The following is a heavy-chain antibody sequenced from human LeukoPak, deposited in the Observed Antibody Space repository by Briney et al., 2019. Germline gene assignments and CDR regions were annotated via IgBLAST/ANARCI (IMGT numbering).Heavy chain of an antibody. Sequence: GGSLRLSGAASGFTVSSNYMSWVRQAPGKGLEWVSVIYSGGSTYYADSVKGRFTISRDNAKNTLYLQMNSLRAEDTAVYYCARVITGTFYYYYYMDVWGKGTTVTVSS. CDR2: IYSGGST. V-gene: IGHV3-53*01. CDR3: ARVITGTFYYYYYMDV. CDR1: GFTVSSNY. D-gene: IGHD1-20*01. J-gene: IGHJ6*03.